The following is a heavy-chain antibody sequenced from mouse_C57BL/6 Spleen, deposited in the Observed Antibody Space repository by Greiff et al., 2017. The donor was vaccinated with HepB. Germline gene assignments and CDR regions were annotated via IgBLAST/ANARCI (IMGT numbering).Heavy chain of an antibody. J-gene: IGHJ2*01. CDR2: INPSSGYT. CDR1: GYTFTSYT. D-gene: IGHD1-1*01. Sequence: VKLMESGAELARPGASVKMSCKASGYTFTSYTMHWVKQRPGQGLEWIGYINPSSGYTKYNQKFKDKATLTADKSSSTAYMQLSSLTSEDSAVYYCARSKDYYGSSYGFDYWGQGTTLTVSS. CDR3: ARSKDYYGSSYGFDY. V-gene: IGHV1-4*01.